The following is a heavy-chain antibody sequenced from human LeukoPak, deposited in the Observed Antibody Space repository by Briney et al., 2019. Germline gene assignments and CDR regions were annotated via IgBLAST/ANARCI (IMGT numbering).Heavy chain of an antibody. CDR1: GFTFSSYA. CDR2: ISYDGSNK. Sequence: PGGSLRLSCAAFGFTFSSYAMHWVCQAPGKGLEWVAVISYDGSNKYYADSVKGRFTISRDNSKNTLYLQMNSLRAEDTAVYYCARDRRGRVVAAIFDYWGQGTLVTVSS. V-gene: IGHV3-30-3*01. D-gene: IGHD2-15*01. CDR3: ARDRRGRVVAAIFDY. J-gene: IGHJ4*02.